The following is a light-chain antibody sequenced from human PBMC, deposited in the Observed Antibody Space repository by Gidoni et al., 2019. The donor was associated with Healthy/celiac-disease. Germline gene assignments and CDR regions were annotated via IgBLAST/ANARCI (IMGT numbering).Light chain of an antibody. CDR1: QGISSY. CDR3: QQLNSYPPGIT. CDR2: AAS. V-gene: IGKV1-9*01. J-gene: IGKJ5*01. Sequence: DIQLTQSPSFLSASVGDRVTITCRASQGISSYLAWYQPKPGKAPKLLIYAASTLQSGVPSRFSGSGSGTEFTLTISSLQPEDFATYYCQQLNSYPPGITFGQGTRLEIK.